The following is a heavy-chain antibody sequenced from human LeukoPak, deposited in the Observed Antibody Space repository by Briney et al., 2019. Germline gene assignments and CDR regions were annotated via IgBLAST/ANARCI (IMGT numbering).Heavy chain of an antibody. CDR1: GFTFSSYW. D-gene: IGHD3-22*01. Sequence: PGGSLRLYCAASGFTFSSYWMSWVRQAPGKGLEWVANIKQDGSEKYYVDSVKGRFTISRDNAKNSLYLQMNSLRAEDTAVYYCARWSRDYYDSSGYYSDYWGQGTLVTVSS. CDR2: IKQDGSEK. CDR3: ARWSRDYYDSSGYYSDY. J-gene: IGHJ4*02. V-gene: IGHV3-7*01.